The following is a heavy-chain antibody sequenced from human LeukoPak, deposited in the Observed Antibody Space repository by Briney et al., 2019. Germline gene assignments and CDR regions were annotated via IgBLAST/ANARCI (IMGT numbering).Heavy chain of an antibody. Sequence: PSETLSLTCAVYGGSFSGYYWSWIRQPPGKGLEWIGEINHSGSTNYNPSLKSRVTISVDTSKNQLSLKLSSVTAADTAVYYCARDGNYDFWSGYYTGYDYWGQGTLVTVSS. CDR1: GGSFSGYY. CDR3: ARDGNYDFWSGYYTGYDY. CDR2: INHSGST. D-gene: IGHD3-3*01. V-gene: IGHV4-34*01. J-gene: IGHJ4*02.